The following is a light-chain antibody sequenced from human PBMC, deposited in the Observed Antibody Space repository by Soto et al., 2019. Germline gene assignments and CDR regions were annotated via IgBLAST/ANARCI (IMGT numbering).Light chain of an antibody. V-gene: IGKV3D-15*01. CDR2: GAS. J-gene: IGKJ4*01. Sequence: EIVMTQSPATLSVSPGERATLSCRASQSVSSNLAWYQQKPGQAPRLLIYGASTRATGIPARFSGSGSGTEFTLTISSLQSEECAVYYCQQYNNWLPLTFGGGTKVEIK. CDR3: QQYNNWLPLT. CDR1: QSVSSN.